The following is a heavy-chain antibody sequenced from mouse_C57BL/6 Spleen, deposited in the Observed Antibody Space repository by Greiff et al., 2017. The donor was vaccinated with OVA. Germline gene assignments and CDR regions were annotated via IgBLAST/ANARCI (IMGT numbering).Heavy chain of an antibody. CDR3: FYGNYEIAY. V-gene: IGHV10-1*01. Sequence: EVKLMESGGGLVQPKGSLKLSCAASGFSFNTYAMNWVRQAPGKGLEWVARIRSKSNNYATYYADSVKDRFTISRDDSESMLYLQMNNLKTEDTAMYYCFYGNYEIAYWGQGTLVTVSA. D-gene: IGHD2-1*01. J-gene: IGHJ3*01. CDR2: IRSKSNNYAT. CDR1: GFSFNTYA.